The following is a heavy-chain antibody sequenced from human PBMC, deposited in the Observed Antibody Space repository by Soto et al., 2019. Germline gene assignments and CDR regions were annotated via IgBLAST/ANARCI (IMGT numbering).Heavy chain of an antibody. J-gene: IGHJ4*02. CDR1: GGSISSYY. D-gene: IGHD3-10*01. CDR3: ARSYGSGSYGVPSPFHH. Sequence: QVQLRESGPGLVKPSETLSLTCTVSGGSISSYYWSWIRQSPGKGLEWIGHIYYRGSTRYNPSLRSRVNISVDTSKNQFSLKLTSVTAADTAVYFCARSYGSGSYGVPSPFHHWGQGTLVTVSS. V-gene: IGHV4-59*01. CDR2: IYYRGST.